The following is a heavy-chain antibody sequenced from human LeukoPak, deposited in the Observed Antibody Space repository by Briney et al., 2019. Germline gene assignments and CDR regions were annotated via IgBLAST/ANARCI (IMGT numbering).Heavy chain of an antibody. CDR3: ARDLGGSYPPLDY. D-gene: IGHD1-26*01. V-gene: IGHV3-21*01. CDR2: ISSSSSYI. CDR1: GFTFSSYS. Sequence: PGGSLRLSCAASGFTFSSYSMNWVRQAPGKGLEWVSSISSSSSYIYYADSVKGRFAISRDNAKNSLYLQMNSLRAEDTAVYYCARDLGGSYPPLDYWGQGTLVTVSS. J-gene: IGHJ4*02.